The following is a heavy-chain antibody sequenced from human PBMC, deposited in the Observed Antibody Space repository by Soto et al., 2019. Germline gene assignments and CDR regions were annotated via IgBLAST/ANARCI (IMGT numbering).Heavy chain of an antibody. CDR3: ARVGNRVDTAMADAFDI. J-gene: IGHJ3*02. CDR1: GGTFSSYT. CDR2: IIPILGIA. V-gene: IGHV1-69*02. D-gene: IGHD5-18*01. Sequence: QVQLVQSGAEVKKPGSSVKVSCKASGGTFSSYTISWVRQAPGQGLEWMERIIPILGIANYAQKFQGRVTITADKSTSTAYMELSSLRSEDTAVYYCARVGNRVDTAMADAFDIWGQGTMVTVSS.